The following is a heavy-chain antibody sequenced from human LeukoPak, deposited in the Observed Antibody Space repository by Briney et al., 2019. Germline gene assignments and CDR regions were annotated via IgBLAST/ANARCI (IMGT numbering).Heavy chain of an antibody. D-gene: IGHD2-2*01. V-gene: IGHV3-11*01. CDR2: ISSSGSTI. Sequence: PGGSLRLSCAASGFTFSDYYMSWIRQAPGKGLEWVSYISSSGSTIYYADSVKGRFTISRDNAKNSLYLQMNSLRAEDTAVYYCATSRDIVVVPASGYGMDVWGQGTTVTVPS. CDR1: GFTFSDYY. CDR3: ATSRDIVVVPASGYGMDV. J-gene: IGHJ6*01.